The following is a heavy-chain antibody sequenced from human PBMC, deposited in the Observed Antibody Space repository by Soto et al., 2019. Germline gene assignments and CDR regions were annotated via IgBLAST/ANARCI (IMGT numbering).Heavy chain of an antibody. V-gene: IGHV4-59*01. CDR1: GGSISSYY. CDR3: AGGLYHWAFDY. CDR2: IYYSGST. Sequence: QVQLQESGPGLVKPSETLSLTCTVSGGSISSYYWSWIRQPPGKGLEWIGYIYYSGSTNYNPSLKSRVTISVDTSKNQFSLKLSSVTAADTAVYYCAGGLYHWAFDYGGQGTLVTVSS. D-gene: IGHD3-16*01. J-gene: IGHJ4*02.